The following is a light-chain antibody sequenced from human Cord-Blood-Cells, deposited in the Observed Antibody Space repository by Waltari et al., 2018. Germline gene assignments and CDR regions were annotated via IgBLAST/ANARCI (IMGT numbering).Light chain of an antibody. J-gene: IGLJ3*02. V-gene: IGLV1-40*01. CDR3: QSYDSSHWV. CDR2: GNS. Sequence: QSVLTQPPSVSGAPGQRVTISCTGSSSNIGAGYDVHWYQQLPGTAPKLLFDGNSNRPSGVPDRFSGSKSGTSASLAITGLQAEDEADYYCQSYDSSHWVFGGGTKLTVL. CDR1: SSNIGAGYD.